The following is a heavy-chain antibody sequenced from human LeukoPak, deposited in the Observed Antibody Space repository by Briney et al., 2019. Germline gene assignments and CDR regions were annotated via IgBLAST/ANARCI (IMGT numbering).Heavy chain of an antibody. J-gene: IGHJ4*02. V-gene: IGHV3-7*02. Sequence: PGGSLRLSCAASGFIFSHNWMSWVRQVPGKGLEWVANLKPDGSDKYYVDSVKGRFTVSRDNAKNSLYLQMNSLRDEDTAVYYCARGSGYFGPGSNYQFDYWGQGSLVTVSS. CDR3: ARGSGYFGPGSNYQFDY. D-gene: IGHD3-10*01. CDR2: LKPDGSDK. CDR1: GFIFSHNW.